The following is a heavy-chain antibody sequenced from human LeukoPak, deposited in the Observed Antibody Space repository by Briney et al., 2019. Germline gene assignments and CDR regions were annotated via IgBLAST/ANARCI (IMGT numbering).Heavy chain of an antibody. CDR2: ISAYNGNT. CDR3: ARDEIMVYGSHYFDY. Sequence: ASVKVSCKASGYTFTSYGISWVRQAPGQGLEWMGWISAYNGNTNYAQKLQGRVTMTTDTSTSTAYMELRSLRSDDTAVYYCARDEIMVYGSHYFDYWGQGTLVTVSS. CDR1: GYTFTSYG. D-gene: IGHD2-8*01. J-gene: IGHJ4*02. V-gene: IGHV1-18*01.